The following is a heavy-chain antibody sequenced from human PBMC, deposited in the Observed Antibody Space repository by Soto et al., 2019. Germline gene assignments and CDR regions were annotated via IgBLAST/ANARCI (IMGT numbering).Heavy chain of an antibody. CDR1: GGSISSGGYY. J-gene: IGHJ6*02. CDR3: ARATAAGTNYYYYYYGMDV. V-gene: IGHV4-31*03. CDR2: IYYSGST. Sequence: PSETLSLTCTVSGGSISSGGYYWSWIRQHPGKGLEWIGYIYYSGSTYYNPSLKSRVTISVDTSKNQFSLKLSSVTAADTAVYYCARATAAGTNYYYYYYGMDVWGQGTTVTVSS. D-gene: IGHD6-13*01.